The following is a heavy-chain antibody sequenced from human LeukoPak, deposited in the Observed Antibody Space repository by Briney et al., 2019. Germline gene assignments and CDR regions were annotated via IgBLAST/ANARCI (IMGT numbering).Heavy chain of an antibody. CDR3: ARLGRDGYNYFDY. CDR1: GFTFSSYA. D-gene: IGHD5-24*01. J-gene: IGHJ4*02. V-gene: IGHV3-30-3*01. Sequence: GRSLRLSCAASGFTFSSYAMHWVRQAPGKGLEWVAVISYDGSNKYYADSVKGRFTISRDNSKNTLYLQMNSLRAEDTAVYYCARLGRDGYNYFDYWGQGILVTVSS. CDR2: ISYDGSNK.